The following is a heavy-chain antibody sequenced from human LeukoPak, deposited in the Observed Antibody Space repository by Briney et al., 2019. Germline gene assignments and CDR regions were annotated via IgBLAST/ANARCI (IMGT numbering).Heavy chain of an antibody. CDR1: GFTFSDYY. CDR2: ISSSGSTI. V-gene: IGHV3-11*04. CDR3: ARVDATMIVVVSYYFDY. D-gene: IGHD3-22*01. Sequence: PGGSLRLSCAASGFTFSDYYMGWIRQAPGKGLEWVSYISSSGSTIYYADSVKGRFTISRDNAKNSLYLQMNSLRAEDTAVYYCARVDATMIVVVSYYFDYWGQGTLVTVSS. J-gene: IGHJ4*02.